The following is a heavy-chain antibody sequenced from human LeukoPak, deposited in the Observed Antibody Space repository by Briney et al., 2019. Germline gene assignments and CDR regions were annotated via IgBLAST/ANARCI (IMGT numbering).Heavy chain of an antibody. J-gene: IGHJ4*02. Sequence: KPSETLSLTCTVSGGSISSCYWSWIRQPAGKGLEWIGRIYTSGSTNYNPSLKSRVTMSVDTSKNQFSLKLSSVTAADTAVYYCARGGMVVTAPWDYWGQGTLVTVSS. CDR1: GGSISSCY. D-gene: IGHD2-21*02. CDR3: ARGGMVVTAPWDY. V-gene: IGHV4-4*07. CDR2: IYTSGST.